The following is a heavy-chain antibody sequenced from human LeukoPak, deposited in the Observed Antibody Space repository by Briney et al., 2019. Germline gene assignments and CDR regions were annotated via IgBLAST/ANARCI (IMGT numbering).Heavy chain of an antibody. Sequence: GASVKVSCKASGYTFTSYGISWVRQAPGQGLEWMGWISAYNGNTNYAQKLQGRVTMTTDTSTSTAYMELRSLRSEDTAVYYCASAPGRYYDILTGWYYYYMDVWGKGTTVTVSS. CDR3: ASAPGRYYDILTGWYYYYMDV. CDR2: ISAYNGNT. V-gene: IGHV1-18*01. J-gene: IGHJ6*03. D-gene: IGHD3-9*01. CDR1: GYTFTSYG.